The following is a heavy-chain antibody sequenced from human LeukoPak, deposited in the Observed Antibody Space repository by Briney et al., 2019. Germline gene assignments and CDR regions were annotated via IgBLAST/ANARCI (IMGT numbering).Heavy chain of an antibody. V-gene: IGHV3-21*01. D-gene: IGHD5-18*01. CDR1: GFTFSSYS. J-gene: IGHJ3*02. CDR2: ISSSSSYI. Sequence: GGSLRLSCAASGFTFSSYSMNWVRQAPGKGLEWVSSISSSSSYIYYADSVKGRFTISRDNAKNSLYVQMNSLRAEDTAVYYCARDGAMAGAFDIWGQGTMVTVSS. CDR3: ARDGAMAGAFDI.